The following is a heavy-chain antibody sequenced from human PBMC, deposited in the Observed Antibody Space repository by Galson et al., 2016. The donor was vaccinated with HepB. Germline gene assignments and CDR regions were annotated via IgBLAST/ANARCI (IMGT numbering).Heavy chain of an antibody. D-gene: IGHD3-22*01. V-gene: IGHV5-51*01. J-gene: IGHJ5*02. CDR1: GYVFSNYW. Sequence: QSGAEVKKPGESLKISCYGSGYVFSNYWIAWVRQMPGKGLEWMGITYPADSDTIYSPSFRGQVTISVDKSHSAAYLQWDSLKASDTGIYYCAGTPFGASGYRLGPWGQGTLVTV. CDR3: AGTPFGASGYRLGP. CDR2: TYPADSDT.